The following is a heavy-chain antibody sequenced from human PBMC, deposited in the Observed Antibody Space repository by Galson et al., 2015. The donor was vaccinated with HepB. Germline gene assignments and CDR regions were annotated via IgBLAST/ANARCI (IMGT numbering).Heavy chain of an antibody. J-gene: IGHJ4*02. D-gene: IGHD3-10*01. Sequence: SLRLSCAASGFIFSNYAMNWVRQAPGKGLEWVSYISSRSSTIYHADSVKGRFTISRDNAKNSLYLQMNSLRAEDTAVYYCARAPIRSDYTKNYFDYWGQGTLVTVSS. V-gene: IGHV3-48*04. CDR1: GFIFSNYA. CDR2: ISSRSSTI. CDR3: ARAPIRSDYTKNYFDY.